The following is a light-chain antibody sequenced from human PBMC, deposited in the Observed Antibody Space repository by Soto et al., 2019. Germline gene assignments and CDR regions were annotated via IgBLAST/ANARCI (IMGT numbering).Light chain of an antibody. CDR2: DAS. CDR3: QQYGSSSWT. J-gene: IGKJ1*01. Sequence: EIVLTQSPATLSLSPLEIATLFFMASQSVSSYFAWYQQKPGQAPNLLIYDASNRATGIPARFSGSGSGTDFTLTISRLEPEDFAVYYCQQYGSSSWTFGQGTKVDIK. CDR1: QSVSSY. V-gene: IGKV3-11*01.